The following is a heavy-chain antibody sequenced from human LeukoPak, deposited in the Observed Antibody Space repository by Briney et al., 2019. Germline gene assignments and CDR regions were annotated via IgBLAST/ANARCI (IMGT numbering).Heavy chain of an antibody. D-gene: IGHD2-21*02. Sequence: SETLSLTCTVSGGSISSGGYYWSWIRQHPGKGLEWIGYNYYSGSTYYNPSLKSRVTISVDTSKNQFSLELSSVTAADTAVYYCARTLHIVVVTAKTPYNWFDPWGQGTLVTVSS. CDR2: NYYSGST. J-gene: IGHJ5*02. CDR1: GGSISSGGYY. CDR3: ARTLHIVVVTAKTPYNWFDP. V-gene: IGHV4-31*03.